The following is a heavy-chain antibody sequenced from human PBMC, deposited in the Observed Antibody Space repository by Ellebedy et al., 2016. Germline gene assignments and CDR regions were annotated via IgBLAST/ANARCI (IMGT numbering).Heavy chain of an antibody. V-gene: IGHV4-39*07. J-gene: IGHJ4*02. CDR1: GGSISSSSYY. D-gene: IGHD3-22*01. CDR2: IYYSGST. Sequence: SETLSLTXTVSGGSISSSSYYWGWIRQPPGKGLEWIGSIYYSGSTYYNPSLKSRVTISVDTSKNQFSLKLSSVTAADTAVYYCARSDYYDSSGYYHIDYWGQGTLVTVSS. CDR3: ARSDYYDSSGYYHIDY.